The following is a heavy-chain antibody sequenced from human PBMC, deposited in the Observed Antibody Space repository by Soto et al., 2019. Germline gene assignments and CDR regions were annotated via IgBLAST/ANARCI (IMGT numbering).Heavy chain of an antibody. CDR3: ARESMVVVAASADDYYYYYGMDV. V-gene: IGHV4-4*07. Sequence: PSETLSLTCTVSGGSISSYYWSWIRQPAGKGLEWIGRIYTSGSTNYNPSLKSRVTMSVDTSKNQFSLKLSSVTAADTAVYYCARESMVVVAASADDYYYYYGMDVWGRGTTVTVSS. J-gene: IGHJ6*02. CDR1: GGSISSYY. CDR2: IYTSGST. D-gene: IGHD2-15*01.